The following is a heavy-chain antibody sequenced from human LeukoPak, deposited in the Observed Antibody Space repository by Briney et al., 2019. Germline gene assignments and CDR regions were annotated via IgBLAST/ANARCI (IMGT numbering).Heavy chain of an antibody. CDR1: GFIFSDFS. J-gene: IGHJ4*02. Sequence: GGSLRLSCAVSGFIFSDFSMSWVRQAPGKGLEWVAKMDENGNEIFYVDSVKGRFTISRDNAKNSLYLQINRLRADDTAVYYCARPRGCGTSRCNNFDYWGQGTLVTVSS. V-gene: IGHV3-7*01. CDR3: ARPRGCGTSRCNNFDY. D-gene: IGHD2-21*01. CDR2: MDENGNEI.